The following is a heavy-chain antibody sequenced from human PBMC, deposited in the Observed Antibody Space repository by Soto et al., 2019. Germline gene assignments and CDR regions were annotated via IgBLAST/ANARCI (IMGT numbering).Heavy chain of an antibody. CDR2: VSAYSGHT. D-gene: IGHD1-26*01. Sequence: QVQLVQSGAEVRKPGASVKVSCKASGYTFTSYGFNWVRQAPGQGLEWMGWVSAYSGHTNYAQKLHGRVTMTTDTSTSTADMELRSLRSDDTAVDYWARDPSRVGATTVDYWGQGTLVTGSS. CDR3: ARDPSRVGATTVDY. J-gene: IGHJ4*02. V-gene: IGHV1-18*01. CDR1: GYTFTSYG.